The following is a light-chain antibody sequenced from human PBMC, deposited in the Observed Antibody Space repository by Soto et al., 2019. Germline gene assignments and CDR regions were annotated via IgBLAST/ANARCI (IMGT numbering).Light chain of an antibody. J-gene: IGKJ5*01. CDR1: QDLDRW. Sequence: DSQMTQSPSSLSASVGDRVTITCRASQDLDRWLAWYQQKPGKAPQXXXYAASSLQSGVPSRFSGSGSGTDCTITISSLQNEDGATYYCQQSYSTMITFGQGTRLEIK. V-gene: IGKV1-12*01. CDR3: QQSYSTMIT. CDR2: AAS.